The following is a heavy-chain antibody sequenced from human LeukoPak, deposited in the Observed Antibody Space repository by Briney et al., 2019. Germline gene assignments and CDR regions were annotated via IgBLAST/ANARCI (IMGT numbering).Heavy chain of an antibody. J-gene: IGHJ4*02. CDR1: GFTFGDYA. CDR2: IGSSGATT. V-gene: IGHV3-23*01. CDR3: AKVFSAYYFDY. Sequence: GGSLRLSCTASGFTFGDYAMNWVGQAPGKGLEWDAAIGSSGATTYYADSVKGRFTISRDNSKNTMYLQMNSLRADDTAVYYCAKVFSAYYFDYWGQGALVTVSS.